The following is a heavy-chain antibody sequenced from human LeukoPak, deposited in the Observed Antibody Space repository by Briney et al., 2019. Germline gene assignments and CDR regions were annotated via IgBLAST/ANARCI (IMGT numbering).Heavy chain of an antibody. CDR2: INHSGST. J-gene: IGHJ5*02. D-gene: IGHD3-22*01. CDR3: ARAYYYDSRAPWWFDP. Sequence: SETLSLTCAVYGGSFSGYYWSWIRQPPGKGLEWIGEINHSGSTNYNPSLKSRVTISVDTSKNQFSLKLSSVTAADTAVYYCARAYYYDSRAPWWFDPWGQGTLVTVSS. V-gene: IGHV4-34*01. CDR1: GGSFSGYY.